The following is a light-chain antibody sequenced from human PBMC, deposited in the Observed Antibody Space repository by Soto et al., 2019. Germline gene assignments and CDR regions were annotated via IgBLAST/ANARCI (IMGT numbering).Light chain of an antibody. V-gene: IGLV2-8*01. Sequence: QSALTQPPSASGSPGQSVTISCTGTSSDVGAYNYVSWYQHHPGKAPKLIIYEVTKRPSGIPDRFSGSKSSNSASLTVSGLQAEDEGDYYCSSYAGSTFVMFGGGTKLTVL. J-gene: IGLJ3*02. CDR1: SSDVGAYNY. CDR3: SSYAGSTFVM. CDR2: EVT.